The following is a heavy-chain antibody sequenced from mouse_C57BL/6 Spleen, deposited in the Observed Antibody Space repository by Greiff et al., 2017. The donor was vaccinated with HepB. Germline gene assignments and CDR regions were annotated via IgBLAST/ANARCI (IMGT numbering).Heavy chain of an antibody. CDR3: ARRVLGRGSYYAMDY. V-gene: IGHV5-17*01. D-gene: IGHD4-1*01. CDR1: GFTFSDYG. Sequence: EVHLVESGGGLVKPGGSLKLSCAASGFTFSDYGMHWVRQAPEKGLEWVAYISSGSSTIYYADTVKGGFTISRDNAKNTLFLQMTSLRSEDTAMYYCARRVLGRGSYYAMDYWGQGTSVTVSS. CDR2: ISSGSSTI. J-gene: IGHJ4*01.